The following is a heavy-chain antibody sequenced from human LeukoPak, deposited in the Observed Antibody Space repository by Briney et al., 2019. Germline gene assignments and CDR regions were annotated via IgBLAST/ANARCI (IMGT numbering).Heavy chain of an antibody. CDR1: GFTFSNYW. D-gene: IGHD1/OR15-1a*01. Sequence: QSGGSLRLSCAASGFTFSNYWMHWVRQVPGKGLVWVSHINSDESSTTYADSVKGRFTISRDNAKNTLYLEMNTLRAEDTAVYYCARASKNTAWSHFDYWGQGTLVTVSS. CDR3: ARASKNTAWSHFDY. V-gene: IGHV3-74*03. J-gene: IGHJ4*02. CDR2: INSDESST.